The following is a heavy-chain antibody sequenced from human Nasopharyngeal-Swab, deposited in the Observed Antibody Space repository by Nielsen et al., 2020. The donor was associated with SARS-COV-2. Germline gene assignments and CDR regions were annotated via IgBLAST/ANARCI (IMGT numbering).Heavy chain of an antibody. Sequence: GGSLRPSFAASGLTFSSNWMSWVRQAPGKGLEWVANIKQDGSEKYYVDSVKGRFTISRDNAKNSLYLQMNSLRAEDTAVYYCASSHYDFWSGYYLGVDYWGQGTLVTVSS. CDR3: ASSHYDFWSGYYLGVDY. CDR2: IKQDGSEK. J-gene: IGHJ4*02. V-gene: IGHV3-7*01. D-gene: IGHD3-3*01. CDR1: GLTFSSNW.